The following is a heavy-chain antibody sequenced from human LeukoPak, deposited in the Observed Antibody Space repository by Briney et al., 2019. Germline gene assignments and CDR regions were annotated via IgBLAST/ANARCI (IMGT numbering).Heavy chain of an antibody. Sequence: KPSETLSLTCTVSGGSISSSSYYWGWIRQPPGKGLEWIGSIYYSGSTYYNPSLKSRVTISVDTSKNQFSLKPSSVTAADTAVYYCARSSGWYQYYYYGMDVWGQGTTVTVSS. D-gene: IGHD6-19*01. V-gene: IGHV4-39*01. CDR2: IYYSGST. J-gene: IGHJ6*02. CDR1: GGSISSSSYY. CDR3: ARSSGWYQYYYYGMDV.